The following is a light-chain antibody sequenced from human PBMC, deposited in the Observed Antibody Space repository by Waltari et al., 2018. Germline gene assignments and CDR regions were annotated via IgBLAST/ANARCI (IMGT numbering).Light chain of an antibody. CDR1: QSVSRP. J-gene: IGKJ1*01. V-gene: IGKV3-20*01. CDR2: GAS. Sequence: EIVLTQSPGTLSLSPGERATLSCRASQSVSRPLAWYQQKPGQAPRLLIYGASTRATGIPERFSGGGSGTEFSLTISRLEPEDFAVYYCQHYVRLPATFGQGTKVEIK. CDR3: QHYVRLPAT.